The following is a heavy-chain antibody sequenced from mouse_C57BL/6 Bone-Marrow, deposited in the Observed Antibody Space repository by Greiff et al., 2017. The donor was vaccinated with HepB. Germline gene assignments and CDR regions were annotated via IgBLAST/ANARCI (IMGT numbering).Heavy chain of an antibody. CDR1: GYTFTSYW. J-gene: IGHJ2*01. V-gene: IGHV1-50*01. Sequence: QVQLQQPGAELVKPGASVKLSYKASGYTFTSYWMQWVKQRPGQGLEWIGEIDPSDSYTNYNQKFKGKATLTVDTSSSTAYMQLSSLTSEDSAVYYCARGGNWDLDYWGQGTTLTVSS. D-gene: IGHD4-1*01. CDR2: IDPSDSYT. CDR3: ARGGNWDLDY.